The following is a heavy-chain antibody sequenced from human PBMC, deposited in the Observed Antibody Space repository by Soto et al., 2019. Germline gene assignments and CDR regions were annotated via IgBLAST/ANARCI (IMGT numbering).Heavy chain of an antibody. CDR3: ARDKDSSARPRAEFDY. D-gene: IGHD6-19*01. CDR2: INPSDGTT. J-gene: IGHJ4*02. V-gene: IGHV1-46*01. CDR1: GYMFTSYF. Sequence: QGHLVQSGAEVKRPGASVRVSCESSGYMFTSYFIHWVRQAPGQGLEWVGVINPSDGTTTYAQKFQARITMTRDTSTTTVDMELSSLRSDYTAVYYCARDKDSSARPRAEFDYWGQGTLITVSS.